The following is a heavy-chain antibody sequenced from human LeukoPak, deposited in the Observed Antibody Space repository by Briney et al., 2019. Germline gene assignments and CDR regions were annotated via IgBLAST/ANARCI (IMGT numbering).Heavy chain of an antibody. CDR1: GGSISSGSYY. V-gene: IGHV4-61*02. CDR3: ARGAVLRFLEWLSNDAFDI. J-gene: IGHJ3*02. Sequence: TSETLSLTCTVSGGSISSGSYYWSWIRQPAGKGLEWIGRIYTSGSTNYNPSLKSRVTISVDTSKNQFSLKLSSVTAADTAVYYCARGAVLRFLEWLSNDAFDIWGQGTMVTVSS. CDR2: IYTSGST. D-gene: IGHD3-3*01.